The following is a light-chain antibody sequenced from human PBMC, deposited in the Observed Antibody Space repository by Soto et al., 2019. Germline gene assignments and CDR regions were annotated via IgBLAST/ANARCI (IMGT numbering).Light chain of an antibody. V-gene: IGKV3-15*01. J-gene: IGKJ1*01. CDR3: QQYNNWPVT. Sequence: EIVMTQSPATLSVSPGERATLSCRASQSVSSDLAWYHQKPGQAPRLLIYGASTRATGIPARFSGSGSGTEFTLTISSLQSEDFAVYYCQQYNNWPVTFGQGTKVDIK. CDR2: GAS. CDR1: QSVSSD.